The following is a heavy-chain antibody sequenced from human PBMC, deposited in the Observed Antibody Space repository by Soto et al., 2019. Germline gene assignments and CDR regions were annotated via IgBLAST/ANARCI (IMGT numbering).Heavy chain of an antibody. J-gene: IGHJ4*02. CDR1: GFTFSSYA. CDR2: ISYDGSNK. V-gene: IGHV3-30-3*01. Sequence: LRLSCAASGFTFSSYAMHWVRQAPGKGLEWVAVISYDGSNKYYADSVKGRFTISRDNSKSTLYLQMNSLRAEDTAVYYCATELNYDFWSGPSEPDYWGQGTLVTVSS. D-gene: IGHD3-3*01. CDR3: ATELNYDFWSGPSEPDY.